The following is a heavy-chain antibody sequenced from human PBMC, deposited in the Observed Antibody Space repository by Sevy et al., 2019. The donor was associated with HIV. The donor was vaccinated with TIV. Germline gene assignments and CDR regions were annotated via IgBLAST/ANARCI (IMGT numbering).Heavy chain of an antibody. CDR3: TRDKQGEQWLVRAFDI. CDR2: IKSKAYGGTT. Sequence: GGSLRLSCTASRFTFGDYAMSWFRQAPGKGLEWVGFIKSKAYGGTTEYAASVKGRFTISRDDSKSIAYLQMNSLKTEDTAVYYCTRDKQGEQWLVRAFDIWGHGTMVTVSS. V-gene: IGHV3-49*03. CDR1: RFTFGDYA. D-gene: IGHD6-19*01. J-gene: IGHJ3*02.